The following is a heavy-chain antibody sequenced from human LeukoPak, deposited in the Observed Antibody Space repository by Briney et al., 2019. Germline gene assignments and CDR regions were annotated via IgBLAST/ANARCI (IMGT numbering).Heavy chain of an antibody. CDR1: GYTFTSYG. V-gene: IGHV1-18*01. CDR2: ISAYNGNT. Sequence: ASVKVSCTASGYTFTSYGISWVRQAPGQGLEWMGWISAYNGNTNYAQKLQGRVTMTTDTSTSTAYMEVRSLRSDDTAVYYCARDGGSYSGPTNHDAFDIWGQGTMVTVSS. D-gene: IGHD1-26*01. J-gene: IGHJ3*02. CDR3: ARDGGSYSGPTNHDAFDI.